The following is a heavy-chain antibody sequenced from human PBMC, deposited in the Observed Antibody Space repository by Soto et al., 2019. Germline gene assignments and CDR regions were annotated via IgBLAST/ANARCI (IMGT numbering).Heavy chain of an antibody. CDR2: IHSSGGT. J-gene: IGHJ4*02. V-gene: IGHV4-59*01. Sequence: QVQLQEPGPRLVKPSETLSLTCTVSGGSFNNNYWNWIRQPPGRGMEWMGYIHSSGGTRYNPSFNSRATMSVDTSSSQFSMNLHSVTAADTALYYCAREIPAAGHCDSWGQATLVTVSS. CDR1: GGSFNNNY. CDR3: AREIPAAGHCDS. D-gene: IGHD6-13*01.